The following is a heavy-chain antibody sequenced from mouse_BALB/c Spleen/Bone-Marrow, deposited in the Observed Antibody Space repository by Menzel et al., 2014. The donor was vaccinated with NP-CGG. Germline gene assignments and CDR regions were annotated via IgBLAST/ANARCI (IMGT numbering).Heavy chain of an antibody. CDR3: TGGRYFDY. Sequence: EVKVVESGGGLVQPGGSMKLSCVASGFTFSYYWMNWVRRSPEKGLEWVAEIRLKSYNYATHYAESVKGRFTISRDDSKSSVYLQMNNLTTEDTGIYYCTGGRYFDYWGQGTTLTVSS. D-gene: IGHD3-3*01. J-gene: IGHJ2*01. V-gene: IGHV6-6*02. CDR2: IRLKSYNYAT. CDR1: GFTFSYYW.